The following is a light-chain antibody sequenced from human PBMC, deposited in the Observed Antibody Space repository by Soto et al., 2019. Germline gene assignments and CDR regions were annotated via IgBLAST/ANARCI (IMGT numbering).Light chain of an antibody. CDR2: GAS. CDR1: QSVSID. Sequence: EIVMKQSQDTLSVYPGERATLSYRASQSVSIDLAWYQQTPGQAPRLLIYGASTRATGIPGRFSGSGSGTQFTLTISSLQSEDFAVYYCQHSYKWPFSLGPGTTVDIK. J-gene: IGKJ3*01. V-gene: IGKV3-15*01. CDR3: QHSYKWPFS.